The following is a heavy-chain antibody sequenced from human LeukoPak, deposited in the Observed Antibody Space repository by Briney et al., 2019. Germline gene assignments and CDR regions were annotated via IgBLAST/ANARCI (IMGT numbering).Heavy chain of an antibody. CDR1: GFTFSSYA. CDR3: AKSEYYYDSSGPDY. J-gene: IGHJ4*02. D-gene: IGHD3-22*01. CDR2: ISGSGGST. Sequence: GGSLRLSCAASGFTFSSYAMSWVRQAPGKGLEWVSAISGSGGSTYYADSVKGRFTISRDNSKNTLYLQMNSLRAEDTAVYYCAKSEYYYDSSGPDYWGQGTLVTVSS. V-gene: IGHV3-23*01.